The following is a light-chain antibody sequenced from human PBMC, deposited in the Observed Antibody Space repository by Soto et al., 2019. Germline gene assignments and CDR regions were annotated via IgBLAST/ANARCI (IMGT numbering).Light chain of an antibody. V-gene: IGLV2-14*03. J-gene: IGLJ3*02. CDR3: TSFTSSSIWV. Sequence: QSVLTQPASVSGSPGQSITISCTGTSSDVGGYNYVSWFQQHPGKAPKLKIYEVSNRPSGVSNRFSGSKSGYTASLTISELQAEDEADYYCTSFTSSSIWVFGGGTKLTVL. CDR2: EVS. CDR1: SSDVGGYNY.